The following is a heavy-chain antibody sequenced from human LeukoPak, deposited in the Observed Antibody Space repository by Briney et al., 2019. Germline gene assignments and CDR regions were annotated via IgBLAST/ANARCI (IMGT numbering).Heavy chain of an antibody. CDR2: IYTSGST. J-gene: IGHJ4*02. Sequence: PSETLSLTCTVSGDTFSSGSYYWGWLGQPAGMGLEWSGRIYTSGSTNDNPSLKNRVTISVDTSKNQFSLKLSSVTAADTAVYYCPRAMSIAARLQTIFDYWGQGTLVTVSS. D-gene: IGHD6-6*01. CDR1: GDTFSSGSYY. CDR3: PRAMSIAARLQTIFDY. V-gene: IGHV4-61*02.